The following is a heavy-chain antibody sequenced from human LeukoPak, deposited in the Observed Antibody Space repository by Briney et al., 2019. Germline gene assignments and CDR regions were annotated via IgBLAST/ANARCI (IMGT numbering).Heavy chain of an antibody. CDR1: GDTFSSYA. V-gene: IGHV1-69*13. Sequence: SVKVSCKAAGDTFSSYAISWVRQAPGQRLEWMGGIIPIFGTANYAQKFQGRVTITADESTSTAYMELSSLRSEDTAVYYCASSSGILLGGYYPWGQGTLVTVSS. CDR2: IIPIFGTA. D-gene: IGHD3-10*01. J-gene: IGHJ5*02. CDR3: ASSSGILLGGYYP.